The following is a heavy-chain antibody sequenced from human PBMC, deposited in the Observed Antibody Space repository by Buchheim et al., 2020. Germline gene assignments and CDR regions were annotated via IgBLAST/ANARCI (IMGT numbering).Heavy chain of an antibody. CDR1: GFTFSSYA. J-gene: IGHJ4*02. V-gene: IGHV3-30-3*01. Sequence: QVQLVESGGGVVQPGRSLRLSCAASGFTFSSYAMHWVRQAPGKGLEWVAVISYDGSNKYYADSVKGRFTISRDNSKNTLYLQMNSLRAEDTAVYYCARDYGGDYFDYWGQGTL. CDR2: ISYDGSNK. CDR3: ARDYGGDYFDY. D-gene: IGHD4-17*01.